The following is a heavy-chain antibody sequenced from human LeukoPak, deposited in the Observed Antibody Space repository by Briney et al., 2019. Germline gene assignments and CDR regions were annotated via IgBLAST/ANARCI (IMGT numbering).Heavy chain of an antibody. Sequence: SETLSLTCTVSGGSISSYYWSWLRQPAGKGLEWIGRIYTSGSTNYNPSLKSRVTMSVDTSKNQFSLKLRSVTAADTAVYYCARGYNWGSPTRNFYYLDVWGKGTTVTVSS. CDR3: ARGYNWGSPTRNFYYLDV. CDR2: IYTSGST. V-gene: IGHV4-4*07. CDR1: GGSISSYY. D-gene: IGHD7-27*01. J-gene: IGHJ6*03.